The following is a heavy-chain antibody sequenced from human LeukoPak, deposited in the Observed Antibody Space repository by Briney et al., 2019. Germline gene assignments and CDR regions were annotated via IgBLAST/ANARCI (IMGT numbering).Heavy chain of an antibody. D-gene: IGHD3-10*01. V-gene: IGHV4-61*01. CDR1: GGSISSSSYY. CDR3: ARSHGSGSYYNLNDY. CDR2: IYYSGST. J-gene: IGHJ4*02. Sequence: SETLSLTCTVSGGSISSSSYYWSWIRQPPGKGLEWIGYIYYSGSTNYNPSLRSRVTISVDTSKNQFSLKLSSVTAADTAVYYCARSHGSGSYYNLNDYWGQGTLVTVSS.